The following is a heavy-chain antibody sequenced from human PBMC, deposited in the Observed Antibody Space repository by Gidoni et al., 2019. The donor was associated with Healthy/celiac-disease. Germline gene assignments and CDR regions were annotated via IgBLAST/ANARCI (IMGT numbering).Heavy chain of an antibody. Sequence: QVQPVESGGGVVQPGRSLRRSGAASGLTFSSYGMHWVRQAPGKGLEWVAVISYDGSNKYYADSVKGRFTISRDNSKNTLYLQMNSLRAEDTAVYYCAKARGYCTNGVCSDYWGQGTLVTVSS. J-gene: IGHJ4*02. D-gene: IGHD2-8*01. CDR2: ISYDGSNK. CDR3: AKARGYCTNGVCSDY. V-gene: IGHV3-30*18. CDR1: GLTFSSYG.